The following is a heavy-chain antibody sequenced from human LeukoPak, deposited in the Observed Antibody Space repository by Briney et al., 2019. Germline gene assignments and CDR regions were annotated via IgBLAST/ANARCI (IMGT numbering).Heavy chain of an antibody. CDR3: ARDRVVVVPAATRSSHYYYYGMDV. J-gene: IGHJ6*02. CDR2: INPNSGGT. V-gene: IGHV1-2*02. CDR1: VYTFTGYY. D-gene: IGHD2-2*01. Sequence: GASVNVSCKASVYTFTGYYMHWVRQAPGQGLEWMGWINPNSGGTNYAQNFQGRVTMTRDTSISTAYMELSRLRSDDTAVYYCARDRVVVVPAATRSSHYYYYGMDVWGQGTTVTVSS.